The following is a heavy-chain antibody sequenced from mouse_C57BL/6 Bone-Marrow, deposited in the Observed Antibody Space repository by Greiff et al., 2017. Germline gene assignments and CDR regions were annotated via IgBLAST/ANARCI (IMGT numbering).Heavy chain of an antibody. CDR1: GYSITSGYY. CDR2: ISYDGSN. D-gene: IGHD2-4*01. V-gene: IGHV3-6*01. Sequence: EVKLEESGPGLVKPSQSLSLTCSVTGYSITSGYYWNWIRQFPGNKLEWMGYISYDGSNNYNPSLKNRISITRDTSKNQFFLKLNSVTTEDTATYYCAREGDYDYDVGAWFAYWGQGTLVTVSA. J-gene: IGHJ3*01. CDR3: AREGDYDYDVGAWFAY.